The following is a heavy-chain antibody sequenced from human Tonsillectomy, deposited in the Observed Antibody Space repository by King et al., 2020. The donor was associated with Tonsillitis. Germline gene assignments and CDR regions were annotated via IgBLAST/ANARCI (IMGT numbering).Heavy chain of an antibody. D-gene: IGHD3-3*01. CDR2: INPSGGST. CDR3: ARGNLLRFLVWFPHFDY. V-gene: IGHV1-46*03. J-gene: IGHJ4*02. Sequence: QLVQSGAEVKKPGASVKVSCKASGYTFTSYYIHWVRQAPGQGLEWMGIINPSGGSTSYAQKFQGRVTMTRDTYTSTVYMELSSLRSEDTAVYYCARGNLLRFLVWFPHFDYWGQGTLVTVSS. CDR1: GYTFTSYY.